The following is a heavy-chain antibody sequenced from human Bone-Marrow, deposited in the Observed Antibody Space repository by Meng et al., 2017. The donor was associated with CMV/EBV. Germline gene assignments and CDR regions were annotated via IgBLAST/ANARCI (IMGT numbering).Heavy chain of an antibody. D-gene: IGHD3-3*01. CDR3: AKCPLRFLETHGMDV. CDR1: GFTFSSYA. V-gene: IGHV3-30*02. CDR2: IRFDGSNK. J-gene: IGHJ6*02. Sequence: GGSLRLSCAASGFTFSSYATHWVRQAPGKGLDWVAFIRFDGSNKYHADSVKGRFTISRDISKNSLYLQMNSLRAEDTAVYYCAKCPLRFLETHGMDVWGQGTTVTVSS.